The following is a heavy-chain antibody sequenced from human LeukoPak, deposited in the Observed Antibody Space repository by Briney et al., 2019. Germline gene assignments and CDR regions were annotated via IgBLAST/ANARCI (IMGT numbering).Heavy chain of an antibody. J-gene: IGHJ5*02. V-gene: IGHV4-34*01. CDR3: ARDRNDYVWGSYRYINKVYNWYDP. CDR2: INHSGST. CDR1: GGSFSGYY. Sequence: SETLSLTCAVYGGSFSGYYWSWIRQPPGKGLEWIGEINHSGSTNYNPSLKSRGTILVDTSKNQFSLKLSSVTAADTAVYYCARDRNDYVWGSYRYINKVYNWYDPWGQGTLVTVSS. D-gene: IGHD3-16*02.